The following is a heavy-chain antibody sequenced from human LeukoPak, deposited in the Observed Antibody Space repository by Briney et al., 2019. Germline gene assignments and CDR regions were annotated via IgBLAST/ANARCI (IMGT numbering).Heavy chain of an antibody. D-gene: IGHD5-18*01. CDR2: ISSSSSTI. V-gene: IGHV3-48*01. J-gene: IGHJ4*02. Sequence: TGGSLRLSCAASGFTFSSYSMNWVRQAPGKGLEWVSYISSSSSTIYYADSVKGRFTISRDNAKNSLYLQMNSLRAEDTAVYYCARDADLQLWQKYYFDYWGQGTLVTVSS. CDR3: ARDADLQLWQKYYFDY. CDR1: GFTFSSYS.